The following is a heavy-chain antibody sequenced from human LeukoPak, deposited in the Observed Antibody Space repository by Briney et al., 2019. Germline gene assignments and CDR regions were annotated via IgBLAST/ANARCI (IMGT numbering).Heavy chain of an antibody. CDR3: ARVGDGYNYGRLFDY. D-gene: IGHD5-24*01. J-gene: IGHJ4*02. Sequence: ASVKVSCKASGYTFTGYYMHWVRQAPGQGLEWMGWINTNSGGTNYAQKFQGRVTMTMATSISTAYMELRRLRSDDTAVYYCARVGDGYNYGRLFDYWGQGTLVTVSS. CDR1: GYTFTGYY. CDR2: INTNSGGT. V-gene: IGHV1-2*02.